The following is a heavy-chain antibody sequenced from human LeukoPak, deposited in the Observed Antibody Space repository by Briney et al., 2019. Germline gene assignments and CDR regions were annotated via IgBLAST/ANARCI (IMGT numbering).Heavy chain of an antibody. Sequence: GGSLRLSCAASGFTVSSNYMSWVRQAPGKGLEWVSSISSSSSYIYCADSVKGRFTISRDNAKNSLYLQMNSLRAEDTAVYYCARDIQRITMIALDAFDIWGQGTMVTVSS. CDR3: ARDIQRITMIALDAFDI. CDR1: GFTVSSNY. V-gene: IGHV3-21*01. D-gene: IGHD3-22*01. CDR2: ISSSSSYI. J-gene: IGHJ3*02.